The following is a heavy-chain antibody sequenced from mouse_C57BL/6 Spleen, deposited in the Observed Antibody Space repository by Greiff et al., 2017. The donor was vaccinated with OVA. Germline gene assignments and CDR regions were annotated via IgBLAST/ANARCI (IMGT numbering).Heavy chain of an antibody. CDR1: GYSFTDYN. D-gene: IGHD1-1*01. J-gene: IGHJ1*03. Sequence: EVKLQESGPELVKPGASVKISCKASGYSFTDYNMNWVKQSNGKSLEWIGVINPNYGTTSYNQKFKGKATLTVDQSSSTAYMQLNSLTSEDSAVYYCARSSYGSSPRYFDVWGTGTTVTVSS. CDR3: ARSSYGSSPRYFDV. CDR2: INPNYGTT. V-gene: IGHV1-39*01.